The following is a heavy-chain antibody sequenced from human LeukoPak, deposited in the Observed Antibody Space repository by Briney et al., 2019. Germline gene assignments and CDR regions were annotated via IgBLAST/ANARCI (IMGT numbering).Heavy chain of an antibody. CDR1: GGSVSSGSYY. D-gene: IGHD3/OR15-3a*01. V-gene: IGHV4-61*01. CDR2: IYYSGST. CDR3: ARDGGRGLRLDY. J-gene: IGHJ4*02. Sequence: SETLSLTCTVSGGSVSSGSYYWSWIRQPPGKGLEWIGYIYYSGSTNYNPSLKSRVTISVDTSKNQFSLKLSSVTAADTAVYYCARDGGRGLRLDYWGQGTLVTVSS.